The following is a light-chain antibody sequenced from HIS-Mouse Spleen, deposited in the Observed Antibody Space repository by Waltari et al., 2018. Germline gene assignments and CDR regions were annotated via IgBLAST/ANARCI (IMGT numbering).Light chain of an antibody. CDR3: QQYYSTLIT. CDR1: QSVLYSSNNKNY. J-gene: IGKJ5*01. V-gene: IGKV4-1*01. Sequence: DIVMTQSPDSLAVSLGERATINCKSSQSVLYSSNNKNYLAWYQQKPGQPPKLRIYWASTRESGVPDRFSGSGSGTDFTLTISSLQAEDVAVYYCQQYYSTLITFGQGTRLEIK. CDR2: WAS.